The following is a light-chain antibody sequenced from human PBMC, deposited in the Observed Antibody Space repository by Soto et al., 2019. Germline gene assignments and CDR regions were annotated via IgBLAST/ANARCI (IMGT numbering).Light chain of an antibody. Sequence: DIVMTQSPEYLAVSLGERATINCRSSQSILYSSNNKNLIAWYQQKPGQPPKLLIYWASTRQSGVPDRFSGSGAGRDFTLTISSLQAEDVAVYYCQQYYRPPRYTFGQGTRLGIK. CDR3: QQYYRPPRYT. J-gene: IGKJ2*01. CDR2: WAS. CDR1: QSILYSSNNKNL. V-gene: IGKV4-1*01.